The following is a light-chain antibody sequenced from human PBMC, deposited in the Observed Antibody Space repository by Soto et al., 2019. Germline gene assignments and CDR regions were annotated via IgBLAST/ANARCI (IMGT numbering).Light chain of an antibody. CDR1: RSDVGGYNY. J-gene: IGLJ1*01. CDR2: EVT. CDR3: ISYTSSSLYV. V-gene: IGLV2-14*01. Sequence: QSALTQPASVSGSLGQSITISCTGTRSDVGGYNYVYWYQQHPGKAPKHIIYEVTNRPSGVSNRFAGSKSGNTASLTISGLQAEDEADYYCISYTSSSLYVFGIGTKLTVL.